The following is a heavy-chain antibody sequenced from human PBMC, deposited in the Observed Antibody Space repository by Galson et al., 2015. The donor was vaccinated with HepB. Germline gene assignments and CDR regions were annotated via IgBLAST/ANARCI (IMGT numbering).Heavy chain of an antibody. CDR3: AKASGPGLRGPGDY. Sequence: SLRLSCAASGFTFGSYGMHWVRQAPGKGLEWVAVISYDGSNKYYADSVKGRFTISRDNSKNTLYLQMNSLRAEDTAVYYCAKASGPGLRGPGDYWGQGTLVTVSS. D-gene: IGHD1-14*01. CDR2: ISYDGSNK. J-gene: IGHJ4*02. V-gene: IGHV3-30*18. CDR1: GFTFGSYG.